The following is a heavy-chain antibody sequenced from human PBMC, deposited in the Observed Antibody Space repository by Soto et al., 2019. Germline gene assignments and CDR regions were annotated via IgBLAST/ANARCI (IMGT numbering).Heavy chain of an antibody. Sequence: GGSLRLSCAASEFTATNNEMSWVRQAPGKGLEGVSILYSGGNTYYADSVAGGFTISRDGPKNTLYLHMNSLRAEDTAVYYCAFRCVAYADFWGQGTRVTVSS. J-gene: IGHJ4*02. CDR1: EFTATNNE. D-gene: IGHD2-2*01. V-gene: IGHV3-53*01. CDR2: LYSGGNT. CDR3: AFRCVAYADF.